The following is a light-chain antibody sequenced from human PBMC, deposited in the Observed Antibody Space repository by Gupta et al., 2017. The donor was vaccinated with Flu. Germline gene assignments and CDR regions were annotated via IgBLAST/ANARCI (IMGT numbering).Light chain of an antibody. J-gene: IGKJ1*01. V-gene: IGKV2-30*01. CDR1: QSLVYSDGNTY. Sequence: ISCRSSQSLVYSDGNTYLHWFQQRPGQSPRRLIYQVSHRESGVPDRFSGSGSGTDFILKISRVEAEDVGVYYCMQGSRWPWAFGQGTKAEIK. CDR2: QVS. CDR3: MQGSRWPWA.